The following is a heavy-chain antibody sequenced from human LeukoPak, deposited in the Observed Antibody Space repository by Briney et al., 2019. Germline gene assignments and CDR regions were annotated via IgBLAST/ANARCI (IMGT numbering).Heavy chain of an antibody. D-gene: IGHD3-10*01. J-gene: IGHJ4*02. CDR2: IDHSGSA. Sequence: SETLSLTCAVQSGSFSSYYWTWIRQTPGKGLEWIGEIDHSGSANFNPSLKSRVTISVDTSKNQVSLRLSSVTAADTAVYYCARGPRPIRRFTKVREMRGRYFDYWGQGTLVTVSS. CDR1: SGSFSSYY. V-gene: IGHV4-34*01. CDR3: ARGPRPIRRFTKVREMRGRYFDY.